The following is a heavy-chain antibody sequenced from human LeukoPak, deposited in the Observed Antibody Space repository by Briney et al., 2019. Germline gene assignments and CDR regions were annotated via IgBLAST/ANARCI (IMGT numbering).Heavy chain of an antibody. J-gene: IGHJ5*02. Sequence: PGRSLRLSCAASGFTFSSYAMHWVRQAPGKGLEWVAVISYDGSNKYYADSVKGRFTISRDNSKNTVYLQMNSLRAEDTAVYYCARATNHPTWFDPWGQGTLVTVSS. CDR2: ISYDGSNK. D-gene: IGHD1-14*01. CDR3: ARATNHPTWFDP. V-gene: IGHV3-30*14. CDR1: GFTFSSYA.